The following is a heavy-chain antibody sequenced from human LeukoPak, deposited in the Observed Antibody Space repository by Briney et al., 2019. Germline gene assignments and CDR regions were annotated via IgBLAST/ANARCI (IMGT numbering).Heavy chain of an antibody. V-gene: IGHV4-59*08. D-gene: IGHD3-22*01. CDR2: AYYIGST. J-gene: IGHJ5*02. Sequence: PPETLSLTCTVSGGSISSYYWSWIRQPPGKGLEWIGYAYYIGSTNYNPSLKNRVTISVDTSKNQFSLELSSVTAADTAVYYCARRMRYYYDSSGFPTPNWFDPWGQGTLVTAST. CDR3: ARRMRYYYDSSGFPTPNWFDP. CDR1: GGSISSYY.